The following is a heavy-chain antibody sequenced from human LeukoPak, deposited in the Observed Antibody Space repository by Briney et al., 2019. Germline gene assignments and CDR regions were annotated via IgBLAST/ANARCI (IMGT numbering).Heavy chain of an antibody. Sequence: PSGTLSLTCAVSGDSISSSNWWSWVRQPPGKGLEWIGEIYHSGNTNYNPSLRSRVTISVDKSKNQFSLKLSSVTAADTAVYYCASPQPDYYDSGGLRLQAFDIWGQGTMVTVSS. CDR2: IYHSGNT. CDR3: ASPQPDYYDSGGLRLQAFDI. CDR1: GDSISSSNW. D-gene: IGHD3-22*01. J-gene: IGHJ3*02. V-gene: IGHV4-4*02.